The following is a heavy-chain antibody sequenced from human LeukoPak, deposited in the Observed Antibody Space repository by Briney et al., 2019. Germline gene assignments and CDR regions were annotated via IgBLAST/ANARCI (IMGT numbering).Heavy chain of an antibody. J-gene: IGHJ4*02. V-gene: IGHV3-21*06. D-gene: IGHD6-25*01. CDR2: ISYMGDHR. CDR3: GKAFPPLRVAAAGDY. CDR1: GFTFSDCD. Sequence: KSGGSLRLSCTASGFTFSDCDMNWLRQAPGKGLQWVSSISYMGDHRYYADSAKGRFTISRDNAKNSLYLQMDNLRADDTAVYYCGKAFPPLRVAAAGDYWGQATLVTVSS.